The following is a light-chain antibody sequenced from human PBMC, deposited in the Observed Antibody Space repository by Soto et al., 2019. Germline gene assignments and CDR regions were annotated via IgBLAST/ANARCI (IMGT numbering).Light chain of an antibody. Sequence: DIVMTQSPDSLAVSLGETATINCKSSQSILYSSNNNNYLAWYQQKPGQPPRLLIYWASTREFGVPDRFGGSGSGTDFTLTISSLQAEDVAVYYCQQFYSTPYTFGQGTKLEIK. J-gene: IGKJ2*01. CDR2: WAS. CDR1: QSILYSSNNNNY. CDR3: QQFYSTPYT. V-gene: IGKV4-1*01.